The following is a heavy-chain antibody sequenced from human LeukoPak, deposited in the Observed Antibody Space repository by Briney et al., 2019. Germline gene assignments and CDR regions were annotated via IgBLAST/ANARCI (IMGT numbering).Heavy chain of an antibody. Sequence: ASVKVSCKASGGTFSSYAISWVRQAPGQGLEWMGGIIPIFGTANYAQKFQGRVTITADESTSTAYMELSSLRSEDTAVYYCAADRDGDDYSHYWGQGTLVTVSS. J-gene: IGHJ4*02. D-gene: IGHD4-11*01. V-gene: IGHV1-69*01. CDR3: AADRDGDDYSHY. CDR1: GGTFSSYA. CDR2: IIPIFGTA.